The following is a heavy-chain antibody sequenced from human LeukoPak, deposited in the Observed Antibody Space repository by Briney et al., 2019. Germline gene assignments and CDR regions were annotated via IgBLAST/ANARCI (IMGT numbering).Heavy chain of an antibody. D-gene: IGHD3-22*01. CDR1: GFTFSRYA. Sequence: GGSLRLSCAASGFTFSRYAMNWVRQAPGKGLEWVSYISATSTTIYYADSVKGRFTVSRDYAKNSLYLQMSSLRDEDTAVYYCTLYYYDSSGYPSSDFWGQGTLVTVSS. V-gene: IGHV3-48*02. CDR2: ISATSTTI. CDR3: TLYYYDSSGYPSSDF. J-gene: IGHJ4*02.